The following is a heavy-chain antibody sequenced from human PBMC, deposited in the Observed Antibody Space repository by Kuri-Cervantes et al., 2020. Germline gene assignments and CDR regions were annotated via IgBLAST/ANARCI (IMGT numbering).Heavy chain of an antibody. CDR3: ARDSPGRYFDWSSHSTYYYYMDV. CDR2: VKSKTNNYAA. J-gene: IGHJ6*03. Sequence: GGSLRLSCEASGFTFSGSSMHWVRQASGKGLEWVARVKSKTNNYAASYAASVKGRFTISRDDSKNTAYLEMNNLKTEDTAVYYCARDSPGRYFDWSSHSTYYYYMDVWGKGTTVTVSS. V-gene: IGHV3-73*01. CDR1: GFTFSGSS. D-gene: IGHD3-9*01.